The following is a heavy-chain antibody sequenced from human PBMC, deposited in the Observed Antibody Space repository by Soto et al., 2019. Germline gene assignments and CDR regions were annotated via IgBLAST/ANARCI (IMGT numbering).Heavy chain of an antibody. Sequence: GPTLVNPTPAFTLTCTFSGFVFTTAGVAVGWIRQTPGGALEWLTLIYYNDDRRFSPSLKTRLTITGDTSKKQVVLSLTNVDPGDTATYFCAHSDGGYEIIYFDFWGQGIPVTVSS. CDR1: GFVFTTAGVA. CDR3: AHSDGGYEIIYFDF. D-gene: IGHD5-12*01. V-gene: IGHV2-5*01. CDR2: IYYNDDR. J-gene: IGHJ4*02.